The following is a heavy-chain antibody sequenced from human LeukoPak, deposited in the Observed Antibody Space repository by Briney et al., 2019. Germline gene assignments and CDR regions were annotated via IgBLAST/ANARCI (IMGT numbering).Heavy chain of an antibody. Sequence: ASVTVSYKPSVYTFTNYDINWVRQATGQGREGMGWMNHNSGKTGYAQKFQGRVTITRNTSISTAYMELSSLRSEDTAVYYCARGRRSSGWYIDYWGQGTLVTVSS. V-gene: IGHV1-8*01. CDR1: VYTFTNYD. CDR2: MNHNSGKT. J-gene: IGHJ4*02. D-gene: IGHD6-19*01. CDR3: ARGRRSSGWYIDY.